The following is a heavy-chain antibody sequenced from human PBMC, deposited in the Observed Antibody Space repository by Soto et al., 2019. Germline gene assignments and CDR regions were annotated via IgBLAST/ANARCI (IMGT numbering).Heavy chain of an antibody. Sequence: GESLKISCKGSGYSFNSYWIGWVRQMPGKGLDWMGIIYPADSDTRYSPSFQGQVTISVDKSINTAHLQWSSLRASDTAIYYCARLPDYGDYGTFDIWGQGTMVTVSS. CDR1: GYSFNSYW. CDR2: IYPADSDT. CDR3: ARLPDYGDYGTFDI. J-gene: IGHJ3*02. V-gene: IGHV5-51*01. D-gene: IGHD4-17*01.